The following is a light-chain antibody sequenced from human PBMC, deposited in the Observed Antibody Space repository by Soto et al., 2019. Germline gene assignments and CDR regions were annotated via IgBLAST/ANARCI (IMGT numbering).Light chain of an antibody. V-gene: IGKV3-15*01. CDR2: VAS. CDR1: QSVSRY. CDR3: QQYKDWTPR. J-gene: IGKJ1*01. Sequence: EMVMTQSPATLSVSRGERATLCCGARQSVSRYLAWSQQKPGQPPRLLFYVASTKAAGIPARFSASVPGTEFTLTICSLQSEDVAVYYGQQYKDWTPRFSRANKVEIK.